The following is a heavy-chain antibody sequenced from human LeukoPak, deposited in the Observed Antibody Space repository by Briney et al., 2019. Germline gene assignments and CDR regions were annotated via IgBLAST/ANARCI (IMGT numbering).Heavy chain of an antibody. D-gene: IGHD6-19*01. J-gene: IGHJ4*02. CDR1: GVTFSGYS. CDR3: ASPIAVAPGGSVVY. V-gene: IGHV3-21*01. CDR2: ITATSLHI. Sequence: PGGSLRPSCAASGVTFSGYSMNWVRQAPGKGLEWVSAITATSLHIYYADSVKGRFTISRDKSKNTVYLQMNSLRAEDTAVYYCASPIAVAPGGSVVYWGQGTLVTVSS.